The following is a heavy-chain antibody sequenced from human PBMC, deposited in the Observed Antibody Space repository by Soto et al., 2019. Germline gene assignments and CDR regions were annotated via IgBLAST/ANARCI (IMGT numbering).Heavy chain of an antibody. J-gene: IGHJ4*02. V-gene: IGHV3-23*01. D-gene: IGHD3-9*01. CDR1: GFTFSSYA. Sequence: EAQLLESGGGLVQPGGSLRLSCAASGFTFSSYALSWVRQAPGKGLEWVSAIGGSGDSTYYADSVKGRFTISRDNSRNTLYLQVNSLRAEDTAVYYCAKVLDESMIVNGYLYWGQGTLVTVSS. CDR3: AKVLDESMIVNGYLY. CDR2: IGGSGDST.